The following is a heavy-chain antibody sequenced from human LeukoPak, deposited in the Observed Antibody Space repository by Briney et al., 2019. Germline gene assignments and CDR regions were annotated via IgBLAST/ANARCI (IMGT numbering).Heavy chain of an antibody. D-gene: IGHD1-26*01. V-gene: IGHV3-21*06. J-gene: IGHJ6*03. CDR2: VTSSSSYV. CDR3: ARDPYSGNYGNAYYYYMDV. Sequence: GGSLRLSCEASGFTFSSYNMNWVRQAPGKRLEWVSSVTSSSSYVFYADSVKGRFTISRDNAKNSLYLQMNSLTAEDTAVYYCARDPYSGNYGNAYYYYMDVWGKGTTVTISS. CDR1: GFTFSSYN.